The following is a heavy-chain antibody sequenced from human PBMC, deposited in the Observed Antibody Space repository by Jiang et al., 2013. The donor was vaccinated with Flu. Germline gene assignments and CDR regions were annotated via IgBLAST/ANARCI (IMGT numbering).Heavy chain of an antibody. V-gene: IGHV1-69*06. D-gene: IGHD1-26*01. CDR3: ARDRQWELLGDAFDI. J-gene: IGHJ3*02. Sequence: EVKKPGSSVNVSCKASGGTFSNYAISWVRQAPGQGLEWMGGIIPTFRTAKYAQKFQGRVTITADKSTSTAYMELTTLRSEDTAVYYCARDRQWELLGDAFDIWGQGTMVTVSS. CDR2: IIPTFRTA. CDR1: GGTFSNYA.